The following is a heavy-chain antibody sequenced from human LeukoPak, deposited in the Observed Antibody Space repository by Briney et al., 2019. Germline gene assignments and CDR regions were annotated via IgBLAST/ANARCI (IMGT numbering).Heavy chain of an antibody. V-gene: IGHV4-31*03. J-gene: IGHJ2*01. D-gene: IGHD1-14*01. CDR2: IYYSGTT. CDR1: GASISGSGYY. Sequence: PSETLSLTCTVPGASISGSGYYWSWIRHLPGKGLEWIGHIYYSGTTYYNPSLQSRVTISVDTSQNQFSLKLNSVTAADTAVYYCARDRKPTNGYWFFDLWGRGTLVTVSS. CDR3: ARDRKPTNGYWFFDL.